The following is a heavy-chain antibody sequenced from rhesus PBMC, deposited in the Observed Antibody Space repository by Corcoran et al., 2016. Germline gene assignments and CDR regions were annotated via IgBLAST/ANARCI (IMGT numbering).Heavy chain of an antibody. CDR1: GYSISSGYG. V-gene: IGHV4-122*02. J-gene: IGHJ4*01. CDR2: ISYSGST. CDR3: ARVGPYDLVDY. D-gene: IGHD3-40*01. Sequence: QVQLQESGPAVVKPSETLSLTCAVSGYSISSGYGWSWIRQPPGKGLEWIGFISYSGSTSYNPSLKGRVTILSDTSKNQFSLKLSSVTAADTAVYYCARVGPYDLVDYWGQGVLVTVSS.